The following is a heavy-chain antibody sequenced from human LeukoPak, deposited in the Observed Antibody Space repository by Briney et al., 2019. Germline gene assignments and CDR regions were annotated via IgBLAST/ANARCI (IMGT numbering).Heavy chain of an antibody. V-gene: IGHV3-7*01. CDR3: ARGQLELLSDYYYYMDV. CDR2: IKQDGSEK. D-gene: IGHD1-1*01. CDR1: GFTFSSYW. Sequence: GGSLRLSCVASGFTFSSYWMSWVRQAPGKGLEWVANIKQDGSEKYYVDSVKGRFTISRDNAKNSLYLQMNSLRAEDTAVYYCARGQLELLSDYYYYMDVWGKGTTVTVSS. J-gene: IGHJ6*03.